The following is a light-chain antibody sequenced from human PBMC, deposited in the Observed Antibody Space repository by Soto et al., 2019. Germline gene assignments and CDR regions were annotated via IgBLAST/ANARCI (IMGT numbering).Light chain of an antibody. CDR1: SSDVGGYNY. J-gene: IGLJ2*01. CDR3: SSYTTSSTLVV. V-gene: IGLV2-14*01. CDR2: DVS. Sequence: QSALTQSASVSGSPGQSITISCTGTSSDVGGYNYVSWYQQHQGKAPKLMIYDVSNRPSGVSNRFSGSKSGNTASLTISGLQAEDEADYYCSSYTTSSTLVVFGGGTKLTVL.